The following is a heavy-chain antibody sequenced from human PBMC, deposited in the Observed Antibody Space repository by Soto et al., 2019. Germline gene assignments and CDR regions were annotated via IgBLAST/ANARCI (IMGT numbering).Heavy chain of an antibody. V-gene: IGHV5-51*01. CDR1: GYNFTNSL. CDR3: ARPWGHPIAGAGPRTSYYYGLDV. D-gene: IGHD6-19*01. CDR2: IYPGDSET. Sequence: GESLKISCKGSGYNFTNSLIGWVRQVPGKGLDWMGLIYPGDSETRYSPSFQGQVIISVDRSISTAYLQWSRLKASDSAIYYCARPWGHPIAGAGPRTSYYYGLDVWGQGTTVTVSS. J-gene: IGHJ6*02.